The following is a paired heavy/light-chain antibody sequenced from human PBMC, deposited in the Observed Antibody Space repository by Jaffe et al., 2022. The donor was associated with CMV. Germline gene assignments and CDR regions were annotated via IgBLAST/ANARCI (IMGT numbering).Light chain of an antibody. J-gene: IGKJ5*01. V-gene: IGKV3-15*01. CDR3: QHYNNWPSIT. Sequence: EIVMTQSPATLAVTPGEGVTLSCRASQSISSNVAWHQQKPGQAPRLLIYGTSIRAIDVPARFSGSGSGTEFTLSISSLLSEDFAVYYCQHYNNWPSITFGQGTRLEIK. CDR1: QSISSN. CDR2: GTS.
Heavy chain of an antibody. CDR1: GYSFTNYD. CDR2: ISGYTGNT. Sequence: QVQLVQSGAEVKKPGASVKVSCKASGYSFTNYDITWVRQAPGQGLEWMGWISGYTGNTKYAQKVQDRVTLTTDTSTNTAHMELKSLRSDDTAVYYCARGSRFYNLDVWGRGTTVSVSS. J-gene: IGHJ6*02. D-gene: IGHD1-1*01. V-gene: IGHV1-18*01. CDR3: ARGSRFYNLDV.